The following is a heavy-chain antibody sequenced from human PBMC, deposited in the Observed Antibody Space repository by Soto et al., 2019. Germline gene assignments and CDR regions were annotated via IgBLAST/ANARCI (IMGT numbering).Heavy chain of an antibody. Sequence: PGESLKISCKGSGYSFTSYWIGWVRQMPGKGLEWMGIIYPGDSDTRYSPSFQGQVTISADKSISTAYLQWSSLKASDTAMYYCASAYNRNYNGMDVWGQGTTVTVSS. CDR1: GYSFTSYW. CDR3: ASAYNRNYNGMDV. V-gene: IGHV5-51*01. D-gene: IGHD3-16*01. J-gene: IGHJ6*02. CDR2: IYPGDSDT.